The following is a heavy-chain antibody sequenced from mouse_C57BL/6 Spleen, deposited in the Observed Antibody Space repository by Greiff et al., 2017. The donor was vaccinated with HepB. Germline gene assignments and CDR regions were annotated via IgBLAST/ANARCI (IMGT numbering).Heavy chain of an antibody. CDR2: IDPSDSET. Sequence: VQLKQPGAELVRPGSSVKLSCKASGYTFTSYWMHWVKQRPIQGLEWIGNIDPSDSETHYNQKFKDKATLTVDKSSSTAYMQLSSLTSEDSAVYYCARLENWDGYWGQGTTLSVSS. CDR3: ARLENWDGY. CDR1: GYTFTSYW. V-gene: IGHV1-52*01. J-gene: IGHJ2*01. D-gene: IGHD4-1*01.